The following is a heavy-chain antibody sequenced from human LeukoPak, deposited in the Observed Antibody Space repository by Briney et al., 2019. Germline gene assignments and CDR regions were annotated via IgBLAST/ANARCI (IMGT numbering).Heavy chain of an antibody. Sequence: ASVTVSCKASGYTFTGYYMHWVRQAPGQGLEWMGWINPNSGGTNYAQKFQGRVPMTRDTSISTAYLELSRLRSDDTAVYYCARTCSSTNCYFIYWGQRTLLTVSS. J-gene: IGHJ4*02. D-gene: IGHD2-2*01. CDR2: INPNSGGT. CDR3: ARTCSSTNCYFIY. V-gene: IGHV1-2*02. CDR1: GYTFTGYY.